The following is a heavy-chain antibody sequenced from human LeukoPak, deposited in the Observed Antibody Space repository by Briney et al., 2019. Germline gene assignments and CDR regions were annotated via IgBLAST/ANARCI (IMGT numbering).Heavy chain of an antibody. V-gene: IGHV4-61*09. D-gene: IGHD4-17*01. CDR2: IFTRGTT. Sequence: PSETLSLTCTVSGGSISSGSYYWNWLRQPAGKGLEWLGNIFTRGTTNYNASLASRLTISLDTAKNQFSLSLTSMTAADTAMYFCARSSLAVYFDYWGQGTLVTASS. J-gene: IGHJ4*02. CDR1: GGSISSGSYY. CDR3: ARSSLAVYFDY.